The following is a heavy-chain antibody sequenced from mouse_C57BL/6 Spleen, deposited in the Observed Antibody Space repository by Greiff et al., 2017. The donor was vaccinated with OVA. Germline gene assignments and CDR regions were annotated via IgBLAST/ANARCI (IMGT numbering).Heavy chain of an antibody. CDR3: ARSGSNYVGWYFDV. CDR1: GYTFTSYW. J-gene: IGHJ1*03. CDR2: IDPSDSYT. V-gene: IGHV1-50*01. D-gene: IGHD2-5*01. Sequence: VQLQQPGAELVKPGASVKLSCKASGYTFTSYWMQWVKQRPGQGLEWIGEIDPSDSYTNYNQKFKGKATLTVDTSSSTAYMQLSSLTSEDSAVYDCARSGSNYVGWYFDVWGTGTTVTVSS.